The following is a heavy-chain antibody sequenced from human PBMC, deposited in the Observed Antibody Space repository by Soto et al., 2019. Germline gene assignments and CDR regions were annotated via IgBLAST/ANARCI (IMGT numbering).Heavy chain of an antibody. J-gene: IGHJ6*03. CDR2: ISGSGGST. CDR1: GFTFSSYA. V-gene: IGHV3-23*01. D-gene: IGHD6-13*01. CDR3: EKDGGTGAAAGSYYYYYDMDV. Sequence: GGSLRLSCAASGFTFSSYAMSWVRQAPGKGLEWVSVISGSGGSTYYADSVKGRFTISRDNSKNTLYLQMNSLRAEDTAVYYCEKDGGTGAAAGSYYYYYDMDVWGKGTTVTVXS.